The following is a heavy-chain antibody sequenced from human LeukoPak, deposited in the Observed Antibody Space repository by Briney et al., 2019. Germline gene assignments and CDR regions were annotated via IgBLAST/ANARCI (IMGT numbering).Heavy chain of an antibody. V-gene: IGHV4-59*01. CDR2: MYYDGST. J-gene: IGHJ4*02. CDR1: GVSISSYY. CDR3: AIHYGSGSYYYFDY. Sequence: SETLSLTCTVSGVSISSYYWSWIRQPPGKGLEWIGYMYYDGSTNYNPSLKSRVTISVDTSKNQFSLELSSVTAADTAVYYCAIHYGSGSYYYFDYWGQGTLVTVSS. D-gene: IGHD3-10*01.